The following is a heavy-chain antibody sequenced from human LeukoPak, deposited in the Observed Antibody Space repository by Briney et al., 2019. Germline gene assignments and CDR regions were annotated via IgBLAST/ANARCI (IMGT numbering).Heavy chain of an antibody. CDR3: AFSVVTLDAFDI. CDR1: GFTFSSYW. D-gene: IGHD4-23*01. J-gene: IGHJ3*02. Sequence: GGSLRLSCAASGFTFSSYWMHWVRQAPGEGLVWGSRINSDGSSTSYADSVKGRFTISRDNAKNTLYLQMNSLRAEDTAVYYCAFSVVTLDAFDIWGQGTMVTVSS. CDR2: INSDGSST. V-gene: IGHV3-74*01.